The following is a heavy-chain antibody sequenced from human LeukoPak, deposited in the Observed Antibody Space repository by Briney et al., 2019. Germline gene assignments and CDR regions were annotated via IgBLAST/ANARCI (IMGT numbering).Heavy chain of an antibody. V-gene: IGHV1-8*01. J-gene: IGHJ4*02. CDR1: GYTFTSYD. CDR2: MNPNSGNT. D-gene: IGHD6-13*01. Sequence: ASVKVSCKASGYTFTSYDINWVRQATGQGLEWMGWMNPNSGNTGYAQKSQGRVTMTRNTSISTAYMELGSLRSEDTAVYYCARGGSSDNIQFDYWGQGTLVTVSS. CDR3: ARGGSSDNIQFDY.